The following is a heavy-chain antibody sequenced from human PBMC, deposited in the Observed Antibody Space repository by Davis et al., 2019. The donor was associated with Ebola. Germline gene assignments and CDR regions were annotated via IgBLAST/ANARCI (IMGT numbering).Heavy chain of an antibody. CDR3: AREQVRTFDY. D-gene: IGHD1-7*01. Sequence: GESLKISCAASGFTFSISGMHWVRQAPGKGLEWVAFIRSDGSVKYYADSLKGRFTISRDYSKNTLSLQMNSLRAEDTAVYYCAREQVRTFDYWGQGTLVTVSS. CDR1: GFTFSISG. J-gene: IGHJ4*02. V-gene: IGHV3-30*02. CDR2: IRSDGSVK.